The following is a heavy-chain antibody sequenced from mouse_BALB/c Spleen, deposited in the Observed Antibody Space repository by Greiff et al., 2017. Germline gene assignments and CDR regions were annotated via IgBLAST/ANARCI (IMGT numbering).Heavy chain of an antibody. CDR2: ISNGGGST. V-gene: IGHV5-12-2*01. D-gene: IGHD1-2*01. CDR1: GFTFSSYT. J-gene: IGHJ1*01. Sequence: EVQLVESGGGLVQPGGSLKLSCAASGFTFSSYTMSWVRQTPEKRLEWVAYISNGGGSTYYPDTVKGRFTISRDNAKNTLYLQMSSLKSEDTAMYYCARHETTATPYWYFDVWGAGTTVTVSA. CDR3: ARHETTATPYWYFDV.